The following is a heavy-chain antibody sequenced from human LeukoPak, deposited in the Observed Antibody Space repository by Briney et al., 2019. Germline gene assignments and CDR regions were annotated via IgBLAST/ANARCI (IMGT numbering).Heavy chain of an antibody. Sequence: SETLSLTCAVYGGSYSGYYWSWIRQRPGKGLEWIGEINHSGSTNYNPSLKSRVTISVDTSKNQFSLKLSSVTAADTAVYYCARGDCSSTSCYSYYWGQGTLVTVSS. CDR3: ARGDCSSTSCYSYY. D-gene: IGHD2-2*01. CDR2: INHSGST. V-gene: IGHV4-34*01. CDR1: GGSYSGYY. J-gene: IGHJ4*02.